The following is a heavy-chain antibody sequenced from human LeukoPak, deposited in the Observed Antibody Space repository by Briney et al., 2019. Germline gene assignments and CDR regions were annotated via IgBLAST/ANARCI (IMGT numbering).Heavy chain of an antibody. CDR2: ISAYNGNT. V-gene: IGHV1-18*04. CDR3: LVVVAAKPS. CDR1: GYTFTSYG. D-gene: IGHD2-15*01. Sequence: GASVKVSCKASGYTFTSYGISWVRQAPGQGLEWMGWISAYNGNTNYAQKLQARVTMTTDTSTSTAYMDLRSLRSDDTAVYYCLVVVAAKPSCGQGTLVTASS. J-gene: IGHJ5*02.